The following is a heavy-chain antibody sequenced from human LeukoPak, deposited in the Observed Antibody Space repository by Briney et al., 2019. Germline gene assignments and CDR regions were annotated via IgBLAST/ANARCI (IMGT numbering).Heavy chain of an antibody. Sequence: SETLSLTCTVSGGSISSSSYYWGWIRQPPGKGLEWIGSIYYSGSTYYNPSLKSRVTISVDTSKNQFSLKLSSVTAADTAVYYCARLPRDSEFVDYWGQGTLVTVSS. CDR1: GGSISSSSYY. D-gene: IGHD2-15*01. J-gene: IGHJ4*02. V-gene: IGHV4-39*01. CDR2: IYYSGST. CDR3: ARLPRDSEFVDY.